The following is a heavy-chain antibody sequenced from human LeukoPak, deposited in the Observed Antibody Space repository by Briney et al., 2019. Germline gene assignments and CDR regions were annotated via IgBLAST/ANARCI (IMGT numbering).Heavy chain of an antibody. CDR3: ARDGYRYCSSTSCPTAWFY. Sequence: QPGRSLRLSCAASGFTFSSYAMHWVRQAPGKGLEWVAVISYDGSNKYYADSVKGRFTISRDNSKNTLYLQMNSLRAEDTAVYYCARDGYRYCSSTSCPTAWFYWGQGTLVTVSS. CDR2: ISYDGSNK. D-gene: IGHD2-2*01. V-gene: IGHV3-30*04. J-gene: IGHJ4*02. CDR1: GFTFSSYA.